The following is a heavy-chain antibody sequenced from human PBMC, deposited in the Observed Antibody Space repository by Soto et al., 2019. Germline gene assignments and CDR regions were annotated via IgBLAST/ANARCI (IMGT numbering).Heavy chain of an antibody. J-gene: IGHJ6*02. V-gene: IGHV1-69*01. CDR2: IIPIFGTA. D-gene: IGHD3-10*01. CDR1: GGTFSSYA. Sequence: QVQLVQSGAEVKKPGSSVKVSCKASGGTFSSYAISWVRQAPGQGLEWMGGIIPIFGTANYAQKFQGRVTITADDSTSTAYMELSSLRSEDTAVYYCARGAWFGELETFDYYYYGMDVWGQGTTVTVSS. CDR3: ARGAWFGELETFDYYYYGMDV.